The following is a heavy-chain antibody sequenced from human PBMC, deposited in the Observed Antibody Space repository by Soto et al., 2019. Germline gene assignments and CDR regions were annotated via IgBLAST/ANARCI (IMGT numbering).Heavy chain of an antibody. CDR3: AKGPASLVYEDY. CDR2: ISGSGGST. V-gene: IGHV3-23*01. D-gene: IGHD2-2*02. CDR1: GFTFSSYA. J-gene: IGHJ4*02. Sequence: HPGGSLGLSCASSGFTFSSYAMSWVRQAPGKGLEWVAAISGSGGSTHYADSIRGPVTISGDNSKNTLNFQMNSLKAEDKAVYFFAKGPASLVYEDYWGQGPRVTVS.